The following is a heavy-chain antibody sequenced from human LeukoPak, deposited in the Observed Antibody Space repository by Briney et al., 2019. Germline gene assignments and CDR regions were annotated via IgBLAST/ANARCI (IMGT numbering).Heavy chain of an antibody. V-gene: IGHV4-34*01. Sequence: SETLSLTCAVYGGSFSGYYWSWIRQPPGKGLEGIGEINHSGSTNYSPSLKSRVTISVATSKNQFSLKLSSVTAADTAVYYCARGRSFGVVKKHYYGMDVWGQGTTVTVSS. D-gene: IGHD3-3*01. CDR2: INHSGST. J-gene: IGHJ6*02. CDR1: GGSFSGYY. CDR3: ARGRSFGVVKKHYYGMDV.